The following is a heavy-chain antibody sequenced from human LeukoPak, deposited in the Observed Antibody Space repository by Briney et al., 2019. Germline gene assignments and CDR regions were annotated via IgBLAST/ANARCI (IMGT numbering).Heavy chain of an antibody. CDR2: INPSGGST. Sequence: ASLKVSCKACGYTFTSYYMHWVRQAPGQGLEWMGIINPSGGSTSYAQKFQGRVTMTRDTSTSTVYMELSSLRSEDTAVYYCARSTNAVAGTNPFDYWGQGTLVTVSS. CDR1: GYTFTSYY. D-gene: IGHD6-19*01. J-gene: IGHJ4*02. CDR3: ARSTNAVAGTNPFDY. V-gene: IGHV1-46*01.